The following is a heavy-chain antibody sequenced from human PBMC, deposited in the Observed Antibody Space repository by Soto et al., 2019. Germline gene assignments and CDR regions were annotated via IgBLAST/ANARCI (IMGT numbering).Heavy chain of an antibody. CDR1: EFTFSNYA. CDR3: ATNPGFDFFYFDY. CDR2: ISDNGGTT. Sequence: GGSLRLSCAASEFTFSNYAMSWVRQAPGKGLEWVSSISDNGGTTYYADSVKGRFTISRDNSKNTLYLQVNSLRAEDTAVYYCATNPGFDFFYFDYWGQGAQVTVSS. D-gene: IGHD5-12*01. J-gene: IGHJ4*02. V-gene: IGHV3-23*01.